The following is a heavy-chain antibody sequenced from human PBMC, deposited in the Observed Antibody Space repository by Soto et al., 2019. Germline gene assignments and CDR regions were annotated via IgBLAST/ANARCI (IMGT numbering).Heavy chain of an antibody. CDR2: ISDDGSRA. V-gene: IGHV3-74*01. CDR1: GFTFSMYW. CDR3: TRGPRPSSVGTGAF. Sequence: GGSLRLSCTASGFTFSMYWMHWVRQVPGKGPEWVSRISDDGSRADYADSVKGRFTISRDNAKNTLYLEMHVLRADDTAVYYCTRGPRPSSVGTGAFWGQGTPVTVSS. D-gene: IGHD3-10*01. J-gene: IGHJ4*02.